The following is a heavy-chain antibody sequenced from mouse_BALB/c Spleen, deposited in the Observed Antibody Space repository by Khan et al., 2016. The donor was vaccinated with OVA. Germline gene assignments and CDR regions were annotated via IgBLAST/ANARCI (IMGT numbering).Heavy chain of an antibody. CDR1: GFTFSDYY. CDR3: ARGFYGDPFAY. J-gene: IGHJ3*01. CDR2: ISDGGNYI. Sequence: EVELVESGGGLVKPGGSLKLSCAASGFTFSDYYMYWVRQTPEKRLEWVATISDGGNYIYYPDNVNGRFTISRDDVKNSLYLQMTSLKSEDTAMSYCARGFYGDPFAYWGQGTLVSVSA. D-gene: IGHD2-13*01. V-gene: IGHV5-4*02.